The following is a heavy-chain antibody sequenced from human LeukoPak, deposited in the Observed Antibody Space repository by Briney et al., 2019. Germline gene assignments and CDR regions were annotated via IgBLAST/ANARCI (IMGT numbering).Heavy chain of an antibody. CDR1: GFTFSSYG. Sequence: GGSLRLSCAASGFTFSSYGMHWVRQAPGKGLERVAVIWYDGSNKYYADSVKGRFTISRDNSKNTLYLQMNSLRAEDTAVYYCARRPRRIAAAAHHHFDYWGQGTLVAVSS. CDR2: IWYDGSNK. CDR3: ARRPRRIAAAAHHHFDY. V-gene: IGHV3-33*01. D-gene: IGHD6-13*01. J-gene: IGHJ4*02.